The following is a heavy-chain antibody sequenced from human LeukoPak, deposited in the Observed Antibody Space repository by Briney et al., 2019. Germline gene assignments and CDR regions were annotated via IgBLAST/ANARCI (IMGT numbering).Heavy chain of an antibody. CDR2: ISSSSSTI. CDR3: ARDSHYYDSSGWYFDL. J-gene: IGHJ2*01. V-gene: IGHV3-48*04. CDR1: GFTFSSYS. D-gene: IGHD3-22*01. Sequence: PGGSLRLSCAASGFTFSSYSMNWVRQAPGKGLEWVSYISSSSSTIYYADSVKGRFTISRDNAKNSLYLQMNSLRAEDTAVYYCARDSHYYDSSGWYFDLWGRGTLVTVSS.